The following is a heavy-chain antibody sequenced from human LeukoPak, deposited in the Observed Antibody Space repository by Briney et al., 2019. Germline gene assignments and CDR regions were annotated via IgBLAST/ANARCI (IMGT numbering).Heavy chain of an antibody. CDR3: ASSPDTLTGEKFDY. CDR2: MNPKSGGT. V-gene: IGHV1-2*02. J-gene: IGHJ4*02. CDR1: GYTFTGYY. D-gene: IGHD3-9*01. Sequence: ASVKVSCKASGYTFTGYYGHWVRQAPGQGLEWMGWMNPKSGGTDYAQKLEARVTMNRDTSISTAYMELSRLRFDDTAVYYCASSPDTLTGEKFDYWGQGTLVTVSS.